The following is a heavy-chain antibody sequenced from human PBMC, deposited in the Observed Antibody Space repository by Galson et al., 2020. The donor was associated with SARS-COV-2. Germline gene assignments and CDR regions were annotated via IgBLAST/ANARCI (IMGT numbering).Heavy chain of an antibody. CDR3: ARDAPLRGTYKNYYYYYGLDV. Sequence: ASVKVSCTASEYIFSNNDINWVRQAPGQGLEWLGWMNPKSGSTGYARKLQGRITMTRDTSKTTVYMELSSLRSEDTAVYYCARDAPLRGTYKNYYYYYGLDVCGQGTTVTVSS. CDR1: EYIFSNND. D-gene: IGHD1-1*01. CDR2: MNPKSGST. V-gene: IGHV1-8*02. J-gene: IGHJ6*02.